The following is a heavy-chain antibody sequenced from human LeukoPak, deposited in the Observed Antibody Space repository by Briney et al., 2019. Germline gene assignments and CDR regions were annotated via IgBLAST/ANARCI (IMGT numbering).Heavy chain of an antibody. CDR2: INSDGRIT. D-gene: IGHD3-16*01. J-gene: IGHJ4*02. CDR3: ARLRWGGLYCFDS. CDR1: GFTFSDYW. Sequence: GGSLRLSCAASGFTFSDYWMHWVRQAPGKGLVGVSRINSDGRITSYADSVKGRFTISRDNAKNTLYLQMNSLRAEDTAVYYCARLRWGGLYCFDSWGQGTLVTVSS. V-gene: IGHV3-74*01.